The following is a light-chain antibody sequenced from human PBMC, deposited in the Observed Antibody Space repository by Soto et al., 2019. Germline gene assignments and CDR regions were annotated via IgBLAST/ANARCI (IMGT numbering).Light chain of an antibody. Sequence: QSVLTQPASVSGSPGHSITISCPGNSSDVGGYNYVSWYQHHPGKAPKLMNYDVSNRPSGVSNRFSGSKSGNTAYLIISGLQAEDEADYYCSSYTSSSTLSTYVFGTGAKVTVL. CDR2: DVS. CDR3: SSYTSSSTLSTYV. J-gene: IGLJ1*01. CDR1: SSDVGGYNY. V-gene: IGLV2-14*03.